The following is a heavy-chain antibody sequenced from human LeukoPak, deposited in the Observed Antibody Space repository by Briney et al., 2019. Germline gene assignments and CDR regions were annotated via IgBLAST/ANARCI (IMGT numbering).Heavy chain of an antibody. J-gene: IGHJ6*03. CDR3: AKSAARLFSDYYYYMDV. Sequence: GGALRLSCAASGFTFSSYGMSWVRQAPGKGLEWVSAISGSGGSTYYADSVKGRFTISRDNSKNTLYLQMNSLRSDDTALYYCAKSAARLFSDYYYYMDVWGKGTTVTVSS. CDR1: GFTFSSYG. V-gene: IGHV3-23*01. CDR2: ISGSGGST. D-gene: IGHD6-6*01.